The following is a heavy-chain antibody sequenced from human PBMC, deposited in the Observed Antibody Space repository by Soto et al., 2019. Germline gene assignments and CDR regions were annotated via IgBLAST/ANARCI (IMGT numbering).Heavy chain of an antibody. Sequence: ASVKVSCKASGYTFTGDYMHWVRQAPGQGLEWMGWINPNSGGTNYAQKFQGRVTMTRDTSISTAYMELSRLRSDDTAVYYCARALAYCSSTSFYTTVRYYYYYYVMDVWGQGTTVTVSS. D-gene: IGHD2-2*02. J-gene: IGHJ6*02. CDR2: INPNSGGT. V-gene: IGHV1-2*02. CDR1: GYTFTGDY. CDR3: ARALAYCSSTSFYTTVRYYYYYYVMDV.